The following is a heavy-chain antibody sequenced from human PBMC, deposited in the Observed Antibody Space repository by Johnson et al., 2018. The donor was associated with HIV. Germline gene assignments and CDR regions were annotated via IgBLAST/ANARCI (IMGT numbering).Heavy chain of an antibody. CDR3: ARSVGYYDSSAYYYVDAFDI. CDR1: GFTFDDYG. J-gene: IGHJ3*02. V-gene: IGHV3-20*04. Sequence: MLLVESGGGVVRPGGSLRLSCAASGFTFDDYGMSWVRQAPGKGLEWVSGINWNRGSTGYADSVKGRFTISIDNAKNSLYLQMNSLRAEDTALYYCARSVGYYDSSAYYYVDAFDIWGQGTMVTVSS. D-gene: IGHD3-22*01. CDR2: INWNRGST.